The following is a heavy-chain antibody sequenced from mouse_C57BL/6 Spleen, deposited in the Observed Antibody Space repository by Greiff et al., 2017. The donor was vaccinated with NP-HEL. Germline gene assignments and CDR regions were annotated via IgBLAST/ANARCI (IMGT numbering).Heavy chain of an antibody. CDR1: GYAFSSYW. CDR2: IYPGDGDT. CDR3: ARGPYYGSHAMDY. D-gene: IGHD1-1*01. Sequence: QVQLKQSGAELVKPGASVKISCKASGYAFSSYWMNWVKQRPGKGLEWIGQIYPGDGDTNYNGKFKGKATLTADKSSSTAYMQLSSLTSEDSAVYFCARGPYYGSHAMDYWGQGTSVTVSS. J-gene: IGHJ4*01. V-gene: IGHV1-80*01.